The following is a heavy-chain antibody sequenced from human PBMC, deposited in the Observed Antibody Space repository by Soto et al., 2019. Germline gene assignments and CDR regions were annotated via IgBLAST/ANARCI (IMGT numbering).Heavy chain of an antibody. J-gene: IGHJ1*01. CDR3: ARDLVVTSDYYSARSEG. Sequence: PSETLALTCTVSPGSVSSGSYYGSWIRKPPEKGLEWTGYVYYRGSTNYKPSLKSRDTISVDTSMNQSSPKLSSVTAADRAVYHCARDLVVTSDYYSARSEGWG. CDR2: VYYRGST. CDR1: PGSVSSGSYY. V-gene: IGHV4-61*01. D-gene: IGHD2-21*02.